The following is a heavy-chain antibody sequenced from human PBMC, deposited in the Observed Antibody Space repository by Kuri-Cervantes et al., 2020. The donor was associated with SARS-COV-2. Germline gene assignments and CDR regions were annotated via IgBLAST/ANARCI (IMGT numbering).Heavy chain of an antibody. CDR1: GGSFSGYY. CDR3: ARDGY. Sequence: SETLSLTCAVYGGSFSGYYWSWSRQPPGKGLEWIGEINHSGSTNYNPSLKSRVTVSVDTSKNQFSLKLSSVTAADTAVYYCARDGYWGQGTLVTVSS. J-gene: IGHJ4*02. CDR2: INHSGST. V-gene: IGHV4-34*01.